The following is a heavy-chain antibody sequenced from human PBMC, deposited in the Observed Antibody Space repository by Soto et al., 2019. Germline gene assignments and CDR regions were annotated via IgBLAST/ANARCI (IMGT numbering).Heavy chain of an antibody. CDR3: ASFREADY. CDR1: GGSFSGYY. V-gene: IGHV4-34*01. J-gene: IGHJ4*02. Sequence: SETLSLTCAVYGGSFSGYYWSWIRQPPGKGLEWIGEINHSGSTNYNPSLKSRVTISVDTSKNQFSLKLSSVTAADTAVYYCASFREADYWGQGTLVTVSS. CDR2: INHSGST.